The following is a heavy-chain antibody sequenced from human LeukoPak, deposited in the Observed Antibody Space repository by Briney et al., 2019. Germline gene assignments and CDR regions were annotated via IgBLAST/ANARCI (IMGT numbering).Heavy chain of an antibody. Sequence: GASVKVSCKASGYTFTGYYMHWVRQAPGQGLEWMGWINPNSGGTNYAQKFQGRVTMTRDTSISTAYMELSRLRSDDTAVYYCATYIQARAGWSNFDYWGQGTLVTVSS. CDR3: ATYIQARAGWSNFDY. V-gene: IGHV1-2*02. CDR2: INPNSGGT. D-gene: IGHD6-19*01. J-gene: IGHJ4*02. CDR1: GYTFTGYY.